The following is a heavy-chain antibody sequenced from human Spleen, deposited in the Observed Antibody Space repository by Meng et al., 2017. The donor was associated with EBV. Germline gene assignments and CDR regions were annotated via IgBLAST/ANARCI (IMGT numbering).Heavy chain of an antibody. CDR3: ARQGRSDYYDSSGSDY. Sequence: QGQLVQFGTDLKKPGASVSVSCKASGYTFPNYDMNWVRQAPGQGLEWMGWINTNTGNPTYAQGFTGRFVFSLDTSVSTAYLQISSLKAEDTAVYYCARQGRSDYYDSSGSDYWGQGTLVTVSS. D-gene: IGHD3-22*01. V-gene: IGHV7-4-1*02. CDR1: GYTFPNYD. CDR2: INTNTGNP. J-gene: IGHJ4*02.